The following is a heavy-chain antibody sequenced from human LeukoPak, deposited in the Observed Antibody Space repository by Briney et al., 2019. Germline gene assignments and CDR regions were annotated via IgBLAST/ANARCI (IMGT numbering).Heavy chain of an antibody. CDR3: ARGEGGFDY. CDR1: GFSFSAYW. J-gene: IGHJ4*02. Sequence: GGSLRLSCAASGFSFSAYWMSWVRQAPGKGLEWVSGINWNGGSTGYADSVKGRFTISRDNAKNSLYLQMNSLRAEDTALYYCARGEGGFDYWGQGTLVTVSS. D-gene: IGHD3-16*01. V-gene: IGHV3-20*04. CDR2: INWNGGST.